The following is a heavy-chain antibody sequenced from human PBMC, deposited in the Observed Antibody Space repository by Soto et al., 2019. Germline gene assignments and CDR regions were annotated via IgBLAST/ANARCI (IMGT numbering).Heavy chain of an antibody. CDR3: ARDSDGNYDFWSGYYSEAPYYYYGMDV. J-gene: IGHJ6*02. V-gene: IGHV1-18*01. CDR2: ISAYNGNT. D-gene: IGHD3-3*01. CDR1: GYTFTSYG. Sequence: ASVKVSCKASGYTFTSYGISWVRQAPGQGLEWMGWISAYNGNTNYAQKLQGRVTMTTDTSTSTAYMELRSLRSDDTAVYYCARDSDGNYDFWSGYYSEAPYYYYGMDVWGQGTTVTVS.